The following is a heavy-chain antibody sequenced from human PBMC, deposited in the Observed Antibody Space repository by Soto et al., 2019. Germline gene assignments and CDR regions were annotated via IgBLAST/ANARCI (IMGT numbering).Heavy chain of an antibody. Sequence: SETLSLTCTVSGDSVNSGSHFWSWIRQPPGKGLEWIGYIYYNGRTTYSPSLKSRVTISVDTSKNQLSLKLISVTAADTAVYYCARVDGSGTISLFDQWGQGTLVTVSS. CDR2: IYYNGRT. CDR1: GDSVNSGSHF. D-gene: IGHD3-10*01. V-gene: IGHV4-61*01. CDR3: ARVDGSGTISLFDQ. J-gene: IGHJ4*02.